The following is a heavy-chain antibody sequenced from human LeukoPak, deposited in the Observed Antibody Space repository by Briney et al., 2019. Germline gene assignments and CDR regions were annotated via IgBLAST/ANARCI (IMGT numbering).Heavy chain of an antibody. V-gene: IGHV4-59*01. CDR1: GGSISSYY. CDR3: ARDQRRDYFDY. J-gene: IGHJ4*02. CDR2: IYYSGST. D-gene: IGHD5-24*01. Sequence: SETLSLTCTVSGGSISSYYWSWIRQPPGKGLEWIGYIYYSGSTNYNPSLKSRVTISVDTSKNQFSLKLSSVTAADTAVYYCARDQRRDYFDYWDQGTLVTVSS.